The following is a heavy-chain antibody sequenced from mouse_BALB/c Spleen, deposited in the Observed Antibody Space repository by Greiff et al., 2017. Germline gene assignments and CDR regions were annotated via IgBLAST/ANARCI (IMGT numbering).Heavy chain of an antibody. D-gene: IGHD2-3*01. CDR3: ARHVYEGYFDY. CDR1: GFTFSSYT. V-gene: IGHV5-12-2*01. CDR2: ISNGGGST. J-gene: IGHJ2*01. Sequence: EVKVVESGGGLVQPGGSLKLSCAASGFTFSSYTMSWVRQTPEKRLEWVAYISNGGGSTYYPDTVKGRFTISRDNAKNTLYLQMSSLKSEDTAMYYCARHVYEGYFDYWGQGTTLTVSS.